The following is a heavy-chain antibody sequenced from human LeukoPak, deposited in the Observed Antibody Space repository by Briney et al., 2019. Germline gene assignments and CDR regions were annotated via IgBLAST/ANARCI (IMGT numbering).Heavy chain of an antibody. J-gene: IGHJ4*02. CDR3: AKAGYYASGTYYPLFYFDY. V-gene: IGHV3-48*03. CDR1: GFTFDDYE. Sequence: GGSLRLSCVGSGFTFDDYEMNWVRQAPGKGLEWVSQISGSGNTVYYADSVQGRFTISRENAKNSLYLQMNSLRAEDTAVYYCAKAGYYASGTYYPLFYFDYWGQGTLVTVSS. CDR2: ISGSGNTV. D-gene: IGHD3-10*01.